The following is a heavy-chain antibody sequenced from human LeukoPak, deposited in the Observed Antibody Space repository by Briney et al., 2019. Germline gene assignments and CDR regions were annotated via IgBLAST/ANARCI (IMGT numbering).Heavy chain of an antibody. CDR3: ARKYYYDSSGYYLNDAFDI. D-gene: IGHD3-22*01. Sequence: GGSLRLSCAASGFTVSNNYMSWVRQAPGKGLEWVSLIYTGGTAYYADSVKGRFTISRDNSKNTLYLQMNSLRAEDTAVYYCARKYYYDSSGYYLNDAFDIWGQGTMVTVSS. V-gene: IGHV3-53*01. CDR1: GFTVSNNY. CDR2: IYTGGTA. J-gene: IGHJ3*02.